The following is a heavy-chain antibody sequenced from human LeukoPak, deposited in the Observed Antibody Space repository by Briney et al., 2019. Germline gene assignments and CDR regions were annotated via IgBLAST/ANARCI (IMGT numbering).Heavy chain of an antibody. CDR1: GNSFTNNW. J-gene: IGHJ3*01. CDR2: IYPGDSDV. CDR3: ARHSASSDSTDGFDV. V-gene: IGHV5-51*01. Sequence: GESLKISCKGSGNSFTNNWIGWVRQMPGKGLEWMGIIYPGDSDVRYSPSFQGQVTISADKSINAAYLQWTSLKASDTAMYYCARHSASSDSTDGFDVWGQGTLVTVSS.